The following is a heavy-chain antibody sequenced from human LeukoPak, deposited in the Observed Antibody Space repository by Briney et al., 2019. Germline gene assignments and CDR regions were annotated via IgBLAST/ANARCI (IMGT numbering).Heavy chain of an antibody. CDR1: GYTFTSYG. Sequence: ASVKVSCKASGYTFTSYGISWVRQAPGQGLEWMGWISAYNGNTNYAQKLQGRVTMTTDTSTSTAYMELRSLRSDDTAVYYCARVLEYSSSDAFDIWGQGTMVTVSS. CDR2: ISAYNGNT. CDR3: ARVLEYSSSDAFDI. J-gene: IGHJ3*02. D-gene: IGHD6-13*01. V-gene: IGHV1-18*01.